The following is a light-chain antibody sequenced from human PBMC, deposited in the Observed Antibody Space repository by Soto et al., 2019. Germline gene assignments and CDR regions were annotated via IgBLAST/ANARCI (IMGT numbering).Light chain of an antibody. V-gene: IGKV1-6*01. CDR3: LQDYVYPWT. J-gene: IGKJ1*01. CDR2: EAS. Sequence: AIQVTQSPSSLSASVGDRVTISCRASQGIGNDLGWYQQKPGKAPKLLIYEASTLQTGVASRFSGSGFGTDFTLTISSLQPEDFATYYCLQDYVYPWTFGQGTKVEVK. CDR1: QGIGND.